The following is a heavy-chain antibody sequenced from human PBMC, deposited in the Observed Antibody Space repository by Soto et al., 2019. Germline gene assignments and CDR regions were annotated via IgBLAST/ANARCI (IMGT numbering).Heavy chain of an antibody. CDR2: ISAYNGNT. V-gene: IGHV1-18*01. CDR3: ARTVEYSYGYYYYYGMDV. CDR1: GYTFTSYG. J-gene: IGHJ6*02. D-gene: IGHD5-18*01. Sequence: ASVKVSCKASGYTFTSYGISWVRQAPGQGLEWMGWISAYNGNTNYAQKLQGRVTMTTDTSTSTAYMEPRSLRSDDTAVYYCARTVEYSYGYYYYYGMDVWGQGTTVTVSS.